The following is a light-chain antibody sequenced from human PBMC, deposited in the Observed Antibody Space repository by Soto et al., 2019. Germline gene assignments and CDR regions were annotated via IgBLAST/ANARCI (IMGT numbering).Light chain of an antibody. Sequence: EIVVTQSPGTLSLSPGERETLSGRASQSVSSSYLAWYQQKPGQAPRLLIYGASSRATGIPDRFSGSGSGTDFTLTISRLEPEAFAVYYCQQYGSSQITFGQGTRLEIK. J-gene: IGKJ5*01. CDR3: QQYGSSQIT. CDR2: GAS. V-gene: IGKV3-20*01. CDR1: QSVSSSY.